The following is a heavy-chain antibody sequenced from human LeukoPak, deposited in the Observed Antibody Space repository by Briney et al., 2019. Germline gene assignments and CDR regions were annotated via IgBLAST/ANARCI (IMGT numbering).Heavy chain of an antibody. CDR1: GGSFSGYY. CDR3: ARGGGWRRHYYDSSGYSQENWFDP. V-gene: IGHV4-34*01. CDR2: INHSGST. D-gene: IGHD3-22*01. J-gene: IGHJ5*02. Sequence: SETLSLTCAVYGGSFSGYYWSWIRQPPGKGLEWIGEINHSGSTNYNPSLKSRVTISVDTSKNQFSLKLSSVTAADTAVYYCARGGGWRRHYYDSSGYSQENWFDPWGQETLVTVSS.